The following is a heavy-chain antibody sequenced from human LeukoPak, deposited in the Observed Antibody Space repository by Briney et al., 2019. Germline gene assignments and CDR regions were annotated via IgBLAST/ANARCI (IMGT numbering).Heavy chain of an antibody. CDR2: ISATGDGT. J-gene: IGHJ5*01. V-gene: IGHV3-23*01. CDR1: GFTFNYFA. Sequence: GGSLRLSCAASGFTFNYFAMHWVRQAPGKGLEWVSGISATGDGTYYAASVKGRFTMSRDNFKNTLYLQMNSLRAEDTAVYYSAKDADYDFVTGYFDSWGQGTLVTVSS. D-gene: IGHD3-9*01. CDR3: AKDADYDFVTGYFDS.